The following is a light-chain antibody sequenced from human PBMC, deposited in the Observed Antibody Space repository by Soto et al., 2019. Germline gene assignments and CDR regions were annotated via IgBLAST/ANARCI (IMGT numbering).Light chain of an antibody. CDR3: QHYNSYSEA. J-gene: IGKJ1*01. CDR1: ESIRTW. CDR2: DAS. V-gene: IGKV1-5*01. Sequence: IRMTQSPSTLSASVGDRVTITCRASESIRTWLAWYQHKPGKAPKFLIYDASTLESGVPSRFSGSGSGTEFTLTISSLQPDDFATYYCQHYNSYSEAFGQGTKVDI.